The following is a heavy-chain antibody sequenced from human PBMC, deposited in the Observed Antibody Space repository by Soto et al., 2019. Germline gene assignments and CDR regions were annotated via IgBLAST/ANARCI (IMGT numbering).Heavy chain of an antibody. Sequence: SETLSLTCTVSCGSISSYYWSWIRQPPGKGLEWIGYIYYSGSTNYNPSLKSRVTISVDTSKNQFSLKLSSVTAADTAVYYCARLYDYVWGSYRMGAFDIWGQGTMVTVSS. J-gene: IGHJ3*02. V-gene: IGHV4-59*01. CDR2: IYYSGST. CDR1: CGSISSYY. D-gene: IGHD3-16*02. CDR3: ARLYDYVWGSYRMGAFDI.